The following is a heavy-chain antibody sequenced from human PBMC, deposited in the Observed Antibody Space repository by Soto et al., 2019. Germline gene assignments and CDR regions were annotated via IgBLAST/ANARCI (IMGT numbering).Heavy chain of an antibody. V-gene: IGHV5-51*01. CDR3: ARLETYCGAEFARSLAF. D-gene: IGHD2-21*01. Sequence: GESLKISCKGSGYSFSSYWIAWVRQMPGEGLEWMGIIYPGDSDIRYSPSFEGQVTMSADKSISTAFLRWSSLKASDTAMYYCARLETYCGAEFARSLAFWGHGTLVTVSS. CDR1: GYSFSSYW. CDR2: IYPGDSDI. J-gene: IGHJ4*01.